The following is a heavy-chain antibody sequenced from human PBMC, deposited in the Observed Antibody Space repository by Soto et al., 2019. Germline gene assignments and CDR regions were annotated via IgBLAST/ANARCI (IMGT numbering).Heavy chain of an antibody. Sequence: QVQLVESGGGVVQPGRSLRLSCAASGFTFSSYAMHWVRQAPGKGLEWVAVISYAVSNKYYADSVKGRFTISRDNSKNTLYLQMNSLRAEDTAVYYCARDHITIFGVVSKQYGMDVWVQGTTVTVSS. J-gene: IGHJ6*02. CDR2: ISYAVSNK. CDR1: GFTFSSYA. V-gene: IGHV3-30-3*01. D-gene: IGHD3-3*01. CDR3: ARDHITIFGVVSKQYGMDV.